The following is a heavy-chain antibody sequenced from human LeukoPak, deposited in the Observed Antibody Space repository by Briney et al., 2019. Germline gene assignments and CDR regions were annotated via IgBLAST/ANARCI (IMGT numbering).Heavy chain of an antibody. Sequence: PGGSLRLSCAASRFTFGSYGMHWVRQAPGKGLEWVAVISYDGSNKYYADSVKGRFTISRDNSKNMLCLQMNGLRTEDTAVYYCARPKYSGYDQTLDYWGQGTLVTVSS. J-gene: IGHJ4*02. CDR3: ARPKYSGYDQTLDY. D-gene: IGHD5-12*01. V-gene: IGHV3-30*03. CDR2: ISYDGSNK. CDR1: RFTFGSYG.